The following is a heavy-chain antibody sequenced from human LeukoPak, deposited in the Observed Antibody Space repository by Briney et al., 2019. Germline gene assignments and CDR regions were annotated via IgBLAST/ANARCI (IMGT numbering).Heavy chain of an antibody. Sequence: GGSLRLSCAASGFTFDDYGMSWVRQAPGKGLEVVSGINWNGGSTGYADSVKGRFTISRDNAKNSLYLQMNSLRAEDTALYYCAREARFYGSGTAHDAFDIWGQGTMVTVSS. CDR1: GFTFDDYG. J-gene: IGHJ3*02. V-gene: IGHV3-20*04. CDR2: INWNGGST. D-gene: IGHD3-10*01. CDR3: AREARFYGSGTAHDAFDI.